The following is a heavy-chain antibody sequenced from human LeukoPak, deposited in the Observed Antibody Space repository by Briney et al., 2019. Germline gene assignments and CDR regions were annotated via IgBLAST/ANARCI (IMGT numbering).Heavy chain of an antibody. V-gene: IGHV1-18*01. J-gene: IGHJ6*03. CDR1: GYTFTSYG. Sequence: ASVKLSCKASGYTFTSYGISWVRQAPGQGLEWMGWISAYNGNTNYAQKFQGRVTMTTDTSTSTAYMELRSLRSDDTAVYYCARDRCGMAARPLCYMDVWGKGTPVTVSS. D-gene: IGHD6-6*01. CDR2: ISAYNGNT. CDR3: ARDRCGMAARPLCYMDV.